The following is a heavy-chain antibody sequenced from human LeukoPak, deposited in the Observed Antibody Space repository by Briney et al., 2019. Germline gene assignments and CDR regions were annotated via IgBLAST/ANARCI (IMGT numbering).Heavy chain of an antibody. CDR3: ARGGFYCGGDCYVDY. Sequence: SETLSLTCAVYGGSFSPYYWSWIRQPLGKGLEWIGEINHSGSTNYNPSLKSRVTISVDTSKNQFSLRLSSVTAADTAVYYCARGGFYCGGDCYVDYWGQGTLVTVSS. D-gene: IGHD2-21*02. CDR1: GGSFSPYY. V-gene: IGHV4-34*01. J-gene: IGHJ4*02. CDR2: INHSGST.